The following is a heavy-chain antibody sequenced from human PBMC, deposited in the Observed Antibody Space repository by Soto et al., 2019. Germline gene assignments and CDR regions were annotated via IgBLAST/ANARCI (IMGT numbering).Heavy chain of an antibody. Sequence: QVQLVQSGAEAKKPGSSVKVSCKASGGTFNNYVLNWVRQAPGQGLEWVGGIIPSSQKTNYAQKFQGRLTITADANIAYMELSSLRSDDTAVYYCARGYCSGGNCYSGMDVWGQGTMVTVSS. J-gene: IGHJ6*02. CDR3: ARGYCSGGNCYSGMDV. CDR2: IIPSSQKT. V-gene: IGHV1-69*01. D-gene: IGHD2-15*01. CDR1: GGTFNNYV.